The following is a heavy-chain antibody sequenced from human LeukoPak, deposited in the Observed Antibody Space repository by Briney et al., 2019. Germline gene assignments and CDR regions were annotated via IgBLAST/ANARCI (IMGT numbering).Heavy chain of an antibody. Sequence: PGGSLRLSCAASGFTFSSYGMHWVRQAPGKGLEWVAFIRSDGSNKYYADSVKGRFTISRDNSKNTLYLQMNSLRADDTAVYYCVKDHGWLLYSWGQGTLVTVSS. CDR2: IRSDGSNK. J-gene: IGHJ4*02. CDR1: GFTFSSYG. V-gene: IGHV3-30*02. D-gene: IGHD3-9*01. CDR3: VKDHGWLLYS.